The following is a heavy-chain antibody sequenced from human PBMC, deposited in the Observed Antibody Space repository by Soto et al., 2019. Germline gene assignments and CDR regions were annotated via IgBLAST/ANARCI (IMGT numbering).Heavy chain of an antibody. J-gene: IGHJ6*02. CDR1: GCTFSSYA. D-gene: IGHD2-15*01. CDR3: AKAYCSGGSCHHYYYYGMDV. CDR2: ISGSGGST. V-gene: IGHV3-23*01. Sequence: EVQLLESGGGLVQPGGSLRLSCASSGCTFSSYAMSWVRQSPGKWLEWVSAISGSGGSTYYADSVKGRFTISRDNSKNTLYLQMNSLRADDTAVYYCAKAYCSGGSCHHYYYYGMDVWGQGTTVTVSS.